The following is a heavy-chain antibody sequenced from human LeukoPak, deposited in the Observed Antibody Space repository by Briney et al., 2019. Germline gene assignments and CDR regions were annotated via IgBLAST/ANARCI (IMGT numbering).Heavy chain of an antibody. CDR1: GYTFTGYY. D-gene: IGHD1-26*01. CDR3: ARDSLLAAFDI. CDR2: INPNSGGT. Sequence: ASVKVSCKASGYTFTGYYMHWVRQAPGQGLEWMGWINPNSGGTNYALKFQGRVTMTRDTSISTAYMELSRLRSDDTAAYYCARDSLLAAFDIWGQGTMVTVSS. J-gene: IGHJ3*02. V-gene: IGHV1-2*02.